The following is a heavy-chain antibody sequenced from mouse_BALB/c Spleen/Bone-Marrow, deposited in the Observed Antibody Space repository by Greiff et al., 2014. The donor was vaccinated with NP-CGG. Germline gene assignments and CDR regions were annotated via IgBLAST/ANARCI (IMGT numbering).Heavy chain of an antibody. J-gene: IGHJ3*01. CDR3: ARPFTTVVATVFAY. CDR2: IGVGGTNT. D-gene: IGHD1-1*01. Sequence: EVQVVESGGDLVKPGGSLKLSCAASGFSFSGYGMSWVRQTPDKRLEWVATIGVGGTNTYYPDSVKGRFTISRDNAKNTLYLRMSSLKSEDTAMYYCARPFTTVVATVFAYWGQGTLVTVSA. CDR1: GFSFSGYG. V-gene: IGHV5-6*01.